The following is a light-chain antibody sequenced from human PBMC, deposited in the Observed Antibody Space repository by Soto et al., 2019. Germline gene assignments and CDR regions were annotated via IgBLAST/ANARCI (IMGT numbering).Light chain of an antibody. CDR1: QGISTW. CDR2: KAS. CDR3: QQYNSYWT. J-gene: IGKJ1*01. Sequence: DVQMTQSPSSVSASVGDRVTITCRASQGISTWLVWYQQKPGKAPKLLIYKASSLESGVPSRFSGSGSGTEFTLTISSLQPDDFATYYCQQYNSYWTFGQGTKVDIK. V-gene: IGKV1-5*03.